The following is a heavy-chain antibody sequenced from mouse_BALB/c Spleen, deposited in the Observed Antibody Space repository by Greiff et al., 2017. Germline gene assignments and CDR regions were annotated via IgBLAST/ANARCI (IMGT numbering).Heavy chain of an antibody. V-gene: IGHV1S137*01. J-gene: IGHJ4*01. Sequence: VQLQQSGAELVRPGVSVKISCKGSGYTFTDYAMHWVKQSHAKSLEWIGVISTYYGDASYNQKFKGKATMTVDKSSSTAYMELARLTSEDSAIYYCARGDGSSYAMDYWGQGTSVTVSS. D-gene: IGHD1-1*01. CDR1: GYTFTDYA. CDR2: ISTYYGDA. CDR3: ARGDGSSYAMDY.